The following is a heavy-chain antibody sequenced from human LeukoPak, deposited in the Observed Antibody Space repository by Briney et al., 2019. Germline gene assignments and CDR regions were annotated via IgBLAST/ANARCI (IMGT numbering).Heavy chain of an antibody. CDR3: AGPMVKIYYYGMDV. Sequence: GGSLRLSCAVSGFTFSSYAMSWVRQAPGKGLEWVSAVSGSGGSTYYADSVKGRFTISRDNSKNTLYLQMNSLRAEDTAVYYCAGPMVKIYYYGMDVWGQGTTVTVSS. CDR1: GFTFSSYA. J-gene: IGHJ6*02. V-gene: IGHV3-23*01. D-gene: IGHD5-18*01. CDR2: VSGSGGST.